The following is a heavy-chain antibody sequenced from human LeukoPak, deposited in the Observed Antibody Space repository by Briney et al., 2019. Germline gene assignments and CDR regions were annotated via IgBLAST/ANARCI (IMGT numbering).Heavy chain of an antibody. D-gene: IGHD6-6*01. CDR2: IIPIFGTA. Sequence: ASVKVSCKASGDTFSSYAISWVRQAPGQGLEWMGGIIPIFGTANYAQKFQGRVTITTDESTSTAYMELSSLRSEDTAVYYCARTLEYSSSSVSFDYWGQGTLVTVSS. CDR1: GDTFSSYA. CDR3: ARTLEYSSSSVSFDY. V-gene: IGHV1-69*05. J-gene: IGHJ4*02.